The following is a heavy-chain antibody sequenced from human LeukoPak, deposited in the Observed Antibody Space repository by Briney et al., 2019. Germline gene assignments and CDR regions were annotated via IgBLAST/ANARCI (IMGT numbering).Heavy chain of an antibody. CDR3: ARDGYSYGLRAFDI. CDR2: ISAYNGNT. CDR1: GYTFTSYG. J-gene: IGHJ3*02. V-gene: IGHV1-18*01. D-gene: IGHD5-18*01. Sequence: ASVKVSCKASGYTFTSYGISWVPQAPGQGLEWMGWISAYNGNTNYAQKLQGRVTMTTDTSTSTAYMDLRSLRSDDTAVYYCARDGYSYGLRAFDIWGQGTMVAVSS.